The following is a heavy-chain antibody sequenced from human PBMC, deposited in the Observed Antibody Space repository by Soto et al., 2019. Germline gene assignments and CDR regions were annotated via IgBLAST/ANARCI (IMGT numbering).Heavy chain of an antibody. CDR1: GFTFSSYA. CDR2: ISYDGSNK. V-gene: IGHV3-30-3*01. J-gene: IGHJ6*02. D-gene: IGHD2-2*01. CDR3: ARDIYHQGSYQGTSGGMDV. Sequence: HPWGSLRLSCAASGFTFSSYAMHWVRQAPGKGLEWVAVISYDGSNKYYADSVKGRFTISRDNSKNTLYLQMNSLRAEDTAVYYCARDIYHQGSYQGTSGGMDVWGQGTTVTVSS.